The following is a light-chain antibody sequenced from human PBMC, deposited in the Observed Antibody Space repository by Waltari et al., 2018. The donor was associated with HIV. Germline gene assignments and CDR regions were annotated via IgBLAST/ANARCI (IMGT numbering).Light chain of an antibody. CDR2: DAS. CDR1: QSVSSY. Sequence: EIVLTQSPATLSLSPGERATTPCRASQSVSSYLAWYQQKPGQAPRLLIYDASNRATGIPARFSGSGSGTDFTLTISSLEPEDFAVYYCQQRSNWSLVTFGGGTKVEIK. J-gene: IGKJ4*01. CDR3: QQRSNWSLVT. V-gene: IGKV3-11*01.